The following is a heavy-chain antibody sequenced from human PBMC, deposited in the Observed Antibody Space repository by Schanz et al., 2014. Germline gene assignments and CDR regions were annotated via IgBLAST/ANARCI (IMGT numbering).Heavy chain of an antibody. CDR2: INTGVNT. CDR3: ARKVVATIGGYYDN. J-gene: IGHJ4*02. D-gene: IGHD5-12*01. Sequence: EVHLLESGGGLVPPGGSLRLSCAASGFTFGDYAMTWVRQAPGKGLEWVSAINTGVNTYYADSVRGRFTISRDNAENTLFLQMNSLRAEDTAVYYCARKVVATIGGYYDNWGQGTLVTVSS. CDR1: GFTFGDYA. V-gene: IGHV3-23*01.